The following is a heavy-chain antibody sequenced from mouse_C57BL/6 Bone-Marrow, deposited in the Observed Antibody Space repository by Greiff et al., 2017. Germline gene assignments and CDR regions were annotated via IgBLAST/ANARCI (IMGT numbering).Heavy chain of an antibody. V-gene: IGHV15-2*01. J-gene: IGHJ1*03. D-gene: IGHD2-3*01. CDR1: DSAFFPIAY. Sequence: QVQLQQSGSELRSPGSSVKLSCKAFDSAFFPIAYMCWVRQTPGHGVEWTGGILPSNGRTFNGEKFENKATLDADALSNTAYLELNRLTSEDSAICDCARRVTWDFDVWGTGTTVTVSS. CDR3: ARRVTWDFDV. CDR2: ILPSNGRT.